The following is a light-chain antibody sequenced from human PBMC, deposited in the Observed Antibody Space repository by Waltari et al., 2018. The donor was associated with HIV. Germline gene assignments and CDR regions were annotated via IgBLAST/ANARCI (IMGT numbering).Light chain of an antibody. CDR1: ESIYNK. J-gene: IGKJ5*01. CDR2: GAS. V-gene: IGKV3-15*01. Sequence: EMVMTQSPATLSLSPGETATLSCRASESIYNKVAWYQQRPGQAPRLLIYGASTRATGIPAKFTGSGSGTEFTLTISSLQSEDFAVYYCQQYNKWVTFGQGTRLEIK. CDR3: QQYNKWVT.